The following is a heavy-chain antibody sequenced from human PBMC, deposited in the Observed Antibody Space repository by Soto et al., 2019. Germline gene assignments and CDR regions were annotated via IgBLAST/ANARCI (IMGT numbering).Heavy chain of an antibody. V-gene: IGHV4-59*01. CDR2: IYYSGST. D-gene: IGHD1-26*01. J-gene: IGHJ4*02. Sequence: PSETLSLTCTVSGGSISSYYWSWIRQPPGKGLEWIGYIYYSGSTNYNPSLKSRVTISVDTSKNQFSLKLSSVTAADTAVYYCARDSGSYFDYWGQGTLVTVSS. CDR1: GGSISSYY. CDR3: ARDSGSYFDY.